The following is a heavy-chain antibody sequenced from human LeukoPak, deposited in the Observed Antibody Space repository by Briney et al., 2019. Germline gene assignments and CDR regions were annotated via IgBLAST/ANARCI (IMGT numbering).Heavy chain of an antibody. Sequence: PGGSLRLSCAASGFTFSSYAMSWVRQAPGKGLEWASGISGSGGSTYYADSVKGRFTISRDNSKKTLYLQMNSLRAEDTAVYYCAKDQGSSGWFVRDDYWGQGTLVTVSS. CDR2: ISGSGGST. J-gene: IGHJ4*02. D-gene: IGHD6-19*01. V-gene: IGHV3-23*01. CDR1: GFTFSSYA. CDR3: AKDQGSSGWFVRDDY.